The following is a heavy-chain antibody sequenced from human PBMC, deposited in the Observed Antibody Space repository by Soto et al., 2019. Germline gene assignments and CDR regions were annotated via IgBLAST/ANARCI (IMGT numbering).Heavy chain of an antibody. J-gene: IGHJ5*02. Sequence: SETLSLTCTVSGGSISSGGYYWSWIRQHPGKGLEWIGYIYYSGSTYYNPSLKSRVTISVDTSKNQFSLKLSSVTAADTAVYYCARIGVTNGSGSYYNFNWFDPWGQGTLVTVSS. CDR1: GGSISSGGYY. CDR3: ARIGVTNGSGSYYNFNWFDP. D-gene: IGHD3-10*01. CDR2: IYYSGST. V-gene: IGHV4-31*03.